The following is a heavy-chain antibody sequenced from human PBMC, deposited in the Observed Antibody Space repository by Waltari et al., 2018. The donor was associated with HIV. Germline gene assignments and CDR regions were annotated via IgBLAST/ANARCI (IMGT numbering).Heavy chain of an antibody. CDR2: INPNSGGT. Sequence: QVQLVQSGAEVKKRGASVKGSCKDSGSTFTAYYMHWVRQAPGQGLEWMGRINPNSGGTNYAQKFQGRVTMTRDTSISTAYMELSRLRSDDTAVYYCARRGSSGSYWFDPWGQGTLVTVSS. CDR1: GSTFTAYY. J-gene: IGHJ5*02. D-gene: IGHD1-26*01. CDR3: ARRGSSGSYWFDP. V-gene: IGHV1-2*06.